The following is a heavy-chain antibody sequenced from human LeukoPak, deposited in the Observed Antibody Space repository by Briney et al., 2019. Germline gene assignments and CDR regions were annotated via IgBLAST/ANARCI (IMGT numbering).Heavy chain of an antibody. V-gene: IGHV3-23*01. CDR2: ISGSGGST. CDR3: AREGVPDF. CDR1: GFTFSSYA. Sequence: SGGSLRLSCAASGFTFSSYAMSWVRQAPGKGLEWVSAISGSGGSTYYADSVKGRFTISRDNAKKSLYLQMNSLRVEDTAIYYCAREGVPDFWGQGTLVTVSS. D-gene: IGHD2-8*01. J-gene: IGHJ4*02.